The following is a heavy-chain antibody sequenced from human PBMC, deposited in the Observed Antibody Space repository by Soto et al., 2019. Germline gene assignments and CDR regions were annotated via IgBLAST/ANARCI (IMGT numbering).Heavy chain of an antibody. D-gene: IGHD6-13*01. CDR1: GFTVSSNY. CDR2: IYSGGST. J-gene: IGHJ4*02. V-gene: IGHV3-66*01. Sequence: PGGSLRLSCAASGFTVSSNYMSWVRQAPGKGLEWVSVIYSGGSTYYADSVKGRFTISRDNSKNTLYLQMNSLRAEDTAVYYCARDRGYSSSWSFDYWGQGTLVTVSS. CDR3: ARDRGYSSSWSFDY.